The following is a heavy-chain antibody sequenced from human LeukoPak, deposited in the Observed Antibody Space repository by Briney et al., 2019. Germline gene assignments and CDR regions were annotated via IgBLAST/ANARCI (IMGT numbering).Heavy chain of an antibody. J-gene: IGHJ5*02. CDR3: AKGPHTASSYNWFDP. CDR1: GFTFSIYA. D-gene: IGHD5-18*01. Sequence: QPGGSLRLPCAASGFTFSIYAMSWVRQAPGKGLEWVSVISGSGGSTYYADSVKGRFTISRDNSQNTLYLQMNSLRAEDTAVYYCAKGPHTASSYNWFDPWGRGTLVTVSS. CDR2: ISGSGGST. V-gene: IGHV3-23*01.